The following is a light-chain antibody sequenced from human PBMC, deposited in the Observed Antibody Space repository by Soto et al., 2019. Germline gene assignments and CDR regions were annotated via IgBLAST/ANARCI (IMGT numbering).Light chain of an antibody. CDR1: QSVSSTF. CDR2: GAS. V-gene: IGKV3-20*01. Sequence: DIVLTQSPGTLSLSPGERATLSCRASQSVSSTFFAWYQQKPGQAPRLLMFGASNRATGIPDRFSGSGSGTDFTLTISRLEPEDFAMYYCQQYGTSPRGTFRQGTKVEVK. J-gene: IGKJ1*01. CDR3: QQYGTSPRGT.